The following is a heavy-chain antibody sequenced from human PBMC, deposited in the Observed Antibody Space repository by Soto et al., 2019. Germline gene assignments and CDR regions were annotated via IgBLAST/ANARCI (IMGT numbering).Heavy chain of an antibody. CDR1: GYTSTSYG. CDR2: ISAYNGNT. Sequence: QVQLVQSGAEVKKPGASVKVSCKASGYTSTSYGISWVRQAPGQGLEWMGWISAYNGNTNYAQKLQGRVTMTTDTSTSTAYMELRSLRSDDTAVYYCARDGAMSSRSYYQIYNWFDPWGQGTLVTVSS. CDR3: ARDGAMSSRSYYQIYNWFDP. V-gene: IGHV1-18*01. D-gene: IGHD3-10*01. J-gene: IGHJ5*02.